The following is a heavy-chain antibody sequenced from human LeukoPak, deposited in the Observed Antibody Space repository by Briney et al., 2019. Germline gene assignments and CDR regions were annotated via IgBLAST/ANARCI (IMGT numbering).Heavy chain of an antibody. V-gene: IGHV3-30*18. CDR2: ISNDGSNK. D-gene: IGHD6-13*01. J-gene: IGHJ4*02. Sequence: GGSLRLSCAASGFTFSSYGMHWVRQAPGKGLEWVAVISNDGSNKYYGDSVKGRFTISRDNSKNTLSLQMNSLRGEDTAVYYCAKDSSSWHLDNWGQGTLVTVSS. CDR1: GFTFSSYG. CDR3: AKDSSSWHLDN.